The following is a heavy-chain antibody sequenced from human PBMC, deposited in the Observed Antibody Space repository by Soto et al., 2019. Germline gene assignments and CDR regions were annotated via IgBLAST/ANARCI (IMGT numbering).Heavy chain of an antibody. CDR3: AKDIFVLRSSAWTTVDFDS. Sequence: EVRLVESGGGLAQPGRSLRLSCAASGFIFDDYAMHWVRQAPGKGLEWGSGISWNSGFIGYADSVRGRFTISRDYAKNSLYMEMNSLRAEDTALYYCAKDIFVLRSSAWTTVDFDSWGQGTLVTVSS. CDR2: ISWNSGFI. J-gene: IGHJ4*02. CDR1: GFIFDDYA. V-gene: IGHV3-9*01. D-gene: IGHD6-25*01.